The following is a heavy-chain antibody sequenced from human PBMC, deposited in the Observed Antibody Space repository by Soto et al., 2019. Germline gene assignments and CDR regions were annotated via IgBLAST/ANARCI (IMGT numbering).Heavy chain of an antibody. Sequence: GGSLRLSCTASGLTFSTYAMSGVRQKPGKGLEWVSTISDSGSTYYADSVKGRFTISRDNSKNTLYLEMNSLRAEDTAVYYCAKDKGGRYCSRTSCLYSFDYWGQGTLVTVSS. J-gene: IGHJ4*02. CDR1: GLTFSTYA. CDR3: AKDKGGRYCSRTSCLYSFDY. V-gene: IGHV3-23*01. CDR2: ISDSGST. D-gene: IGHD2-2*01.